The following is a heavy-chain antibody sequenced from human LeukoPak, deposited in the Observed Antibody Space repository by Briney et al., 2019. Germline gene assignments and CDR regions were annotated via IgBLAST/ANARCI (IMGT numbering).Heavy chain of an antibody. CDR3: ARILQLVYYFDY. V-gene: IGHV4-34*01. CDR2: INHSGST. CDR1: GGSFSGYY. D-gene: IGHD6-13*01. Sequence: SETLSLTCAVYGGSFSGYYWSWIGQPPGKGLEWIGEINHSGSTNYNPSLKSRVTISVDTSKNQFSLKLSSVTAADTAVYYCARILQLVYYFDYWGQGTLVTVSS. J-gene: IGHJ4*02.